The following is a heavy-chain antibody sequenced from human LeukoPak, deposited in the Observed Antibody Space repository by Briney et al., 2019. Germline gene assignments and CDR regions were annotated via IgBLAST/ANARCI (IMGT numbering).Heavy chain of an antibody. CDR2: IYYTGST. V-gene: IGHV4-59*01. D-gene: IGHD2-2*01. CDR3: ARVYQSAEYYFDY. J-gene: IGHJ4*02. Sequence: PSETLPLTFTGSGGSIDRYYLSWIRQPPGKGLEGIGYIYYTGSTEYHPSLKSRVTISLDTSKNQFSLKLTSVTAADTAVYYCARVYQSAEYYFDYWGQGSLVSVSS. CDR1: GGSIDRYY.